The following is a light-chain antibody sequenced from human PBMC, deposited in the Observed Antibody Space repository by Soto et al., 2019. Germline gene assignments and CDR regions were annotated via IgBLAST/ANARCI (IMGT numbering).Light chain of an antibody. CDR2: KAS. CDR1: QSISSW. Sequence: DIQLTQSPSTLSASVGDRVTITCRASQSISSWLAWYQQKPGKAPKLLIYKASSLESGVPSRFSCSGSGTEFTLTISSLQPDDFATYYCQQYNSYWTFGQGTKVE. V-gene: IGKV1-5*03. J-gene: IGKJ1*01. CDR3: QQYNSYWT.